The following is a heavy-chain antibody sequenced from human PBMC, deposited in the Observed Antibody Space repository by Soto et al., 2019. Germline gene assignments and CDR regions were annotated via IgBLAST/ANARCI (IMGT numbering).Heavy chain of an antibody. D-gene: IGHD3-10*01. CDR3: ASRGGDAFDI. V-gene: IGHV1-3*01. Sequence: ASLKVSCKSSGYTFTSYAMHWVRQAPGQRLEWMGWINAGNGNTKYSQKFQGRVTITRDTSASTAYMELSSVTATDTAVYYCASRGGDAFDIWGQGTMVT. J-gene: IGHJ3*02. CDR1: GYTFTSYA. CDR2: INAGNGNT.